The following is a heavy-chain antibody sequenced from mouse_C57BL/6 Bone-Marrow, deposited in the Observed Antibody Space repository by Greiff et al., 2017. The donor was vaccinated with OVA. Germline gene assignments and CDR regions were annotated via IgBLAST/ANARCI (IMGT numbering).Heavy chain of an antibody. CDR3: ALRYYGSTLGCYWYFDV. CDR1: GYSFTGYF. J-gene: IGHJ1*03. D-gene: IGHD1-1*01. CDR2: INPYNGDT. V-gene: IGHV1-20*01. Sequence: VHVKQSGPELVKPGDSVKISCKASGYSFTGYFMNWVMQSHGKSLEWIGRINPYNGDTFYHQKFKGKATLTVDKSSSTAHMELRSLTSEDSAVYYCALRYYGSTLGCYWYFDVWGTGTTVTVSS.